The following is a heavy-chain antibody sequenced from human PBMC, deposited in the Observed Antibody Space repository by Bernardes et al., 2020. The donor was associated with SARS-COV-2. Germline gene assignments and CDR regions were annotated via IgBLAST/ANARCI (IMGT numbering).Heavy chain of an antibody. CDR2: RYRDGST. CDR1: GDSIRTSDYY. V-gene: IGHV4-39*01. Sequence: SETLSLTCSVSGDSIRTSDYYWGWIRRPPGKGLEWIGSRYRDGSTNYDPSLKSRVTISADTSKNQFSLKLTSVTSTDTAVYFCAKHVYSYDITGGMDVRGQGTTITVSS. D-gene: IGHD3-9*01. CDR3: AKHVYSYDITGGMDV. J-gene: IGHJ6*02.